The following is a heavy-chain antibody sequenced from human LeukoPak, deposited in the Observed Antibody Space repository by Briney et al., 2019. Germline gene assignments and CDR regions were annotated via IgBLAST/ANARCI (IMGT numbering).Heavy chain of an antibody. D-gene: IGHD6-19*01. V-gene: IGHV4-39*07. J-gene: IGHJ4*02. CDR1: GGSISSSSYY. CDR2: IYYSGST. Sequence: PSETLSLTCTVSGGSISSSSYYWGWIRQPPGKGLEWIGSIYYSGSTYYNPSLKSRVTISVDTSKNQFSLKLSSVTAADTAVYYCARGPPARGREQSPPQYLHWGQGTLVTVSS. CDR3: ARGPPARGREQSPPQYLH.